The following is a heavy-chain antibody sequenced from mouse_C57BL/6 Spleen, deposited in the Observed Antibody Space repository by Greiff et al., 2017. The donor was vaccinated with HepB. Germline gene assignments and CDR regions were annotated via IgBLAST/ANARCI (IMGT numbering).Heavy chain of an antibody. Sequence: VQRVESGPGLVQPSQSLSITCTVSGFSLTSYGVHWVRQSPGKGLEWLGVIWSGGSTDYNAAFISRLSISKDNSKSQVFFKMNSLQADDTAIYYCARKGYGSSSGDFDVWGTGTTVTVSS. J-gene: IGHJ1*03. D-gene: IGHD1-1*01. CDR3: ARKGYGSSSGDFDV. V-gene: IGHV2-2*01. CDR1: GFSLTSYG. CDR2: IWSGGST.